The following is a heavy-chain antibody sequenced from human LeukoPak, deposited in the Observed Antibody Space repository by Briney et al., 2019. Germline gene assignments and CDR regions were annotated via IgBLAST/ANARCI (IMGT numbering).Heavy chain of an antibody. D-gene: IGHD3-3*01. CDR3: KTSITILDAFDI. J-gene: IGHJ3*02. V-gene: IGHV3-7*01. Sequence: GGSLRLSCAAPGFTFSTYWMSWVRQAPGKGLEWVANIKQDGSEKYYVDSVKGRFTISRDNAKNSLYLQMNSLRAEDTAVYYCKTSITILDAFDIWGQGTMVTVSS. CDR1: GFTFSTYW. CDR2: IKQDGSEK.